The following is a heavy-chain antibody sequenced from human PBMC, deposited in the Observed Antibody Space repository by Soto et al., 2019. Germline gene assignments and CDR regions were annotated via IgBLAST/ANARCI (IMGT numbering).Heavy chain of an antibody. J-gene: IGHJ4*02. CDR2: IYYTGNS. D-gene: IGHD6-19*01. Sequence: SETLSLTCSVSGGSITTNGHYWTWIRQHPGQGLEWIAYIYYTGNSYLNPSLKNRLSISVDTSKNQFSLELRSVTTADTAVYYCAREQWGFDSWGQGTLVTVSS. V-gene: IGHV4-31*03. CDR1: GGSITTNGHY. CDR3: AREQWGFDS.